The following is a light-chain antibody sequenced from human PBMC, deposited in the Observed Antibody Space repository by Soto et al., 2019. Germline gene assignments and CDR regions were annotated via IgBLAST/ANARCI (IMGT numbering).Light chain of an antibody. CDR2: WAS. Sequence: VMTQTQDSLAVSLGERATINCKSSQIFLYSSSNKNYLAWYQQKPGQPPKLLIYWASTRESGVPDRFSGSGSGTDFTLTISSLQAEDVAVYYCQQYYSTPRTFGQGTMVDIK. CDR3: QQYYSTPRT. V-gene: IGKV4-1*01. CDR1: QIFLYSSSNKNY. J-gene: IGKJ1*01.